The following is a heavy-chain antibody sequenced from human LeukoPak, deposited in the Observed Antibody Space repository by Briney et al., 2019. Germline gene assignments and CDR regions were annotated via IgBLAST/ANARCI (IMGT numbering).Heavy chain of an antibody. Sequence: SQTLSLTCAISGDSVSSTDAAWNWIRQSPSRGLEWLGRTYYRSKWYSDYAVSVKGRITINPDTSKNQFSLQLNSVTPEDTAVYYCARGPMAHFDYWGQGTLVTVSS. V-gene: IGHV6-1*01. CDR1: GDSVSSTDAA. J-gene: IGHJ4*02. CDR2: TYYRSKWYS. CDR3: ARGPMAHFDY.